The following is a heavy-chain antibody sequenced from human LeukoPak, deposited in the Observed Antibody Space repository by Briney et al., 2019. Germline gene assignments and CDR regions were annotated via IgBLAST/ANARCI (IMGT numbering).Heavy chain of an antibody. CDR1: GYSFTGSA. V-gene: IGHV7-4-1*02. CDR2: INTNTGNP. Sequence: ASVKVSCKASGYSFTGSAMNWVRQAPGQGLEWMGWINTNTGNPTYAQGLTGRFVFSLDTSVSTAYIQISSLKTEDTAVYFCARSQTYGDHPPFDYWGQGTLVTVSS. CDR3: ARSQTYGDHPPFDY. J-gene: IGHJ4*02. D-gene: IGHD4-17*01.